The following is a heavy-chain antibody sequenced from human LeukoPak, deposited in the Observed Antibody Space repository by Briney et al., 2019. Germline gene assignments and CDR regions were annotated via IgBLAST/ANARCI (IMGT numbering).Heavy chain of an antibody. CDR1: GFTFSSYS. D-gene: IGHD1-26*01. Sequence: GGSLRLSCAASGFTFSSYSFHWVRQAPGKGLEWVSYISSSGGGIYCADSVKGRFTISRDNAKNSLYLQMNSLRAEDTAVYYCARAVGANAWGQGTLVTVSS. V-gene: IGHV3-48*03. J-gene: IGHJ5*02. CDR3: ARAVGANA. CDR2: ISSSGGGI.